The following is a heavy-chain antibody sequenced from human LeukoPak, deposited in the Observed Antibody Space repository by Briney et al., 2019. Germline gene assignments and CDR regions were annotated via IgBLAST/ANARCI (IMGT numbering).Heavy chain of an antibody. CDR2: INHSGST. V-gene: IGHV4-34*01. Sequence: PSETLSLTCAVYGGSFSGYYWSWLRQPPGKGLEWIGEINHSGSTNYNPSLKSRVTISVDTSKNQFSLKLSSVTAADTAVYDCASFYDSSGSWFDPWGQGTLVTVSS. CDR1: GGSFSGYY. CDR3: ASFYDSSGSWFDP. D-gene: IGHD3-22*01. J-gene: IGHJ5*02.